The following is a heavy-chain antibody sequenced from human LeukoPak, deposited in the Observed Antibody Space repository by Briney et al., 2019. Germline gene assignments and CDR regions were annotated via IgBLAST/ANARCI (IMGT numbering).Heavy chain of an antibody. J-gene: IGHJ4*02. Sequence: ASVKVSCKASGYTFTGYYMHWVRQAPGQGLEWMGWNNPNSGGTNYAQKFQGRVTMTRDTSISTAYMELSRLRSDDTAVYYCARAITMVRGVTDYWGQGTLVTVSS. CDR1: GYTFTGYY. D-gene: IGHD3-10*01. CDR3: ARAITMVRGVTDY. CDR2: NNPNSGGT. V-gene: IGHV1-2*02.